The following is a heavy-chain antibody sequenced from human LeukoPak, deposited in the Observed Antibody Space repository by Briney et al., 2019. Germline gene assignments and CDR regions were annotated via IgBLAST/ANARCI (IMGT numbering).Heavy chain of an antibody. CDR3: ARHSRSGYGDYESAFDI. V-gene: IGHV4-39*01. CDR1: GGSISSSGYY. CDR2: FYYTGST. J-gene: IGHJ3*02. Sequence: SETLSLTCIVSGGSISSSGYYWEWIRQPPGKGLEWIGNFYYTGSTYYNPSLKSRITISVDTSKNQFSLKLRSVTAADTAIYYCARHSRSGYGDYESAFDIWGQGTMVTVSS. D-gene: IGHD5-12*01.